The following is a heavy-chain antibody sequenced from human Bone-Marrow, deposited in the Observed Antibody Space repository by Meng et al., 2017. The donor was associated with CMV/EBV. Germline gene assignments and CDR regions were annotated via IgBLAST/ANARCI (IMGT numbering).Heavy chain of an antibody. D-gene: IGHD1-14*01. CDR1: GGSFSGYY. V-gene: IGHV4-34*01. Sequence: SQTLSLTCAVYGGSFSGYYWSWIRQPPGKGLEWIGEINHSGSTNYNPSLKSRVTISVDTSKNQFSLKLSSVTAADTAVYYCARRTTLFDYCGQGTLVAVSS. J-gene: IGHJ4*02. CDR3: ARRTTLFDY. CDR2: INHSGST.